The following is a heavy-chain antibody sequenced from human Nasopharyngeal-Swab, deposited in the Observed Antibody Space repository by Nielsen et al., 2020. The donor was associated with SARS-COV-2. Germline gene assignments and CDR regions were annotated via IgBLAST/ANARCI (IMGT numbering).Heavy chain of an antibody. CDR1: GFTFSSYS. J-gene: IGHJ6*02. V-gene: IGHV3-48*02. Sequence: GGSLRLSCAAFGFTFSSYSMNWVRQAPGKGLEWVSYISSSSSTIYYADSVKGRFTISRDNAKNSLYLQMNSLRDEDTAVYYCARGGRWDDSTEWDYYYYGMDVWGQGTTVTVSS. D-gene: IGHD3-22*01. CDR2: ISSSSSTI. CDR3: ARGGRWDDSTEWDYYYYGMDV.